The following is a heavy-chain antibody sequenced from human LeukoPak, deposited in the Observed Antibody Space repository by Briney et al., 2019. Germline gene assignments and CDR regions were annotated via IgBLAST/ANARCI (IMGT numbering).Heavy chain of an antibody. CDR2: ISYDGSNK. CDR3: ARRYYDILTGYYSLFDY. Sequence: PGGSLRLSCAASGFTFSSYAMHWVRQAPGKGLEWVAVISYDGSNKYYADSVKGRFTISRDNSKNTLYLQMNSLRAEDTAVYYCARRYYDILTGYYSLFDYWGQGTLVTVSS. D-gene: IGHD3-9*01. J-gene: IGHJ4*02. CDR1: GFTFSSYA. V-gene: IGHV3-30-3*01.